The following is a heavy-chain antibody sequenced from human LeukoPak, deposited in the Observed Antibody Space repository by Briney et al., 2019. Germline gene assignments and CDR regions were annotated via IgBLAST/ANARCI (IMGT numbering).Heavy chain of an antibody. CDR3: ARLRVYSSSYYFDY. CDR1: GGSISSYY. CDR2: IYYSGST. J-gene: IGHJ4*02. D-gene: IGHD6-6*01. V-gene: IGHV4-59*08. Sequence: PSETLSLTCTVSGGSISSYYWSWIRQPPGKGLEWIGYIYYSGSTNYNPSLKSRVTISVDTSKNRFSLKLSSVTAADTAVYYCARLRVYSSSYYFDYWGQGTLVTVSS.